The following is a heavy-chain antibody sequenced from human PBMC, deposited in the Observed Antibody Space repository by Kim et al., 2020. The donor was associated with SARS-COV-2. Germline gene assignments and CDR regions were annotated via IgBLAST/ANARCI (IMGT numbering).Heavy chain of an antibody. D-gene: IGHD3-22*01. V-gene: IGHV1-2*06. CDR1: GYTFTGYY. Sequence: ASVKVSCKASGYTFTGYYMHWVRQAPGQGLEWMGRINPNSGGTNYAQKFQGRVTMTRDTSISTAYMELSRLRSDDTAVYYCARIDSKGPKKGFDPWGQGTLVTVSS. CDR2: INPNSGGT. CDR3: ARIDSKGPKKGFDP. J-gene: IGHJ5*02.